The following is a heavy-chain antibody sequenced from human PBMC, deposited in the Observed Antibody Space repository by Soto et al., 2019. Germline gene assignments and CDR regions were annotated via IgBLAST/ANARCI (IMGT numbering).Heavy chain of an antibody. CDR3: ARVKGNCGGDCAKGGAYYYYYYGMDV. D-gene: IGHD2-21*02. CDR1: GDTFTSYY. J-gene: IGHJ6*02. V-gene: IGHV1-46*03. CDR2: INPSGGST. Sequence: ASVKVCCKASGDTFTSYYMHWARQAPGQGLEWMGIINPSGGSTSYAQKFQGRVTMTRDTSTSTVYMELSSLRSEDTAVYYCARVKGNCGGDCAKGGAYYYYYYGMDVWGQGTTVTVSS.